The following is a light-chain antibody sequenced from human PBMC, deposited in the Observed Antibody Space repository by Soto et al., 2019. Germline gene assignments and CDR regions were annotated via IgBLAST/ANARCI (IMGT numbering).Light chain of an antibody. CDR3: QSYDSSLSAYV. CDR2: EVS. Sequence: LTQPASVSGSPGQSITISCTGTSSDVGGYNYVSWYQQHPGKAPKLMIYEVSNRPSGVSNRFSGSKSGNTASLTISGLQAEDEADYYCQSYDSSLSAYVFGAGTKVTVL. V-gene: IGLV2-14*01. J-gene: IGLJ1*01. CDR1: SSDVGGYNY.